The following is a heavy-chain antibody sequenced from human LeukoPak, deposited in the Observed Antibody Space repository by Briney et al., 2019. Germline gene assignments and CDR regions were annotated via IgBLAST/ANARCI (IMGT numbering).Heavy chain of an antibody. D-gene: IGHD1-1*01. J-gene: IGHJ4*02. Sequence: PGGSLRPSCVASGFAFSNYAIHWVRQAPGKGLEWVAAISFDGINTHYPDSVKGRFFISRDTPMKTVYLQLNDLRPEDTAVYSCAKVMAERRALTPYFDSWGQGALVTVSS. V-gene: IGHV3-30*18. CDR2: ISFDGINT. CDR1: GFAFSNYA. CDR3: AKVMAERRALTPYFDS.